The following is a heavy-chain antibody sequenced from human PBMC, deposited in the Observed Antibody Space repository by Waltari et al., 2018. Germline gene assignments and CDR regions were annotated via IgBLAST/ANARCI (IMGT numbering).Heavy chain of an antibody. J-gene: IGHJ4*02. CDR2: IYHSGRT. CDR3: ARLGGTYFPFDY. D-gene: IGHD1-26*01. Sequence: QVQLQESGSGLLKPSETLSLTCSVSGSSISNGYYWAWIRQPPGKGLEWIGSIYHSGRTFYNLSLKSRVTISVDTSKNQFSLKLSSVTAADRAVYFCARLGGTYFPFDYWGQGALVTVSS. V-gene: IGHV4-38-2*02. CDR1: GSSISNGYY.